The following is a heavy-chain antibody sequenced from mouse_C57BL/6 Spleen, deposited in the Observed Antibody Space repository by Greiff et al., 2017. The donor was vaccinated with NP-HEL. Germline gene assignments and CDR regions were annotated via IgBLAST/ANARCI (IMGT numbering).Heavy chain of an antibody. CDR1: GYAFSSYW. CDR3: ARGHSNAWFAY. CDR2: IYPGDGDT. V-gene: IGHV1-80*01. Sequence: VKLMESGAELVKPGASVKISCKASGYAFSSYWMNWVKQRPGKGLEWIGQIYPGDGDTNYNGKFKGKATLTADKSSSTAYMQLSSLTSEDSAVYVCARGHSNAWFAYWGQGTLVTVSA. D-gene: IGHD2-5*01. J-gene: IGHJ3*01.